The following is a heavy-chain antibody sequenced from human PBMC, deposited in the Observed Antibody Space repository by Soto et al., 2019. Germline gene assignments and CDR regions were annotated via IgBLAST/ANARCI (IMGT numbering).Heavy chain of an antibody. J-gene: IGHJ4*02. CDR3: ARSVEGHFDY. Sequence: EVQLVESGGGLVQPGGSLRLSCAASGFTFSVYSMNWIGQAPGKGLQWVSYVTSYMKTIHYADFVKGGCTITRDNAKNLVYLQMTSLRDEDTAVYYCARSVEGHFDYWGQGAFVTVSS. CDR1: GFTFSVYS. CDR2: VTSYMKTI. V-gene: IGHV3-48*02. D-gene: IGHD6-19*01.